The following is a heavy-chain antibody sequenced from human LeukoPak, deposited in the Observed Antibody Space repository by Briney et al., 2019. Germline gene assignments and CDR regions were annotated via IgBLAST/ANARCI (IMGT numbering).Heavy chain of an antibody. CDR1: GSTVSSNY. J-gene: IGHJ4*02. Sequence: QPGGSLRLSCAASGSTVSSNYMSWVRQAPGKGLEWVANIKQDGSEKYYVDSVKGRFTISRDNAKNSLYLQMNSLRAEDTAVYYCARLYGDYGQLDYWGQGTLVTVSS. CDR2: IKQDGSEK. CDR3: ARLYGDYGQLDY. D-gene: IGHD4-17*01. V-gene: IGHV3-7*03.